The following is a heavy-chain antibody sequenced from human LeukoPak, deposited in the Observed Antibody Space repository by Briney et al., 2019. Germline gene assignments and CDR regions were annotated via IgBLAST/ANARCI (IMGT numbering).Heavy chain of an antibody. CDR2: ISHRGDT. CDR1: GGSISAYF. J-gene: IGHJ3*02. Sequence: ETLSLTCTVSGGSISAYFWSWIRQPPGKGLEWVGYISHRGDTNYSPSLKSRVTISVDTSKNQISLNLGSVTAADTAVYYCARPNYESSGHDAFDIWGRGTMVTVSS. V-gene: IGHV4-59*08. CDR3: ARPNYESSGHDAFDI. D-gene: IGHD3-22*01.